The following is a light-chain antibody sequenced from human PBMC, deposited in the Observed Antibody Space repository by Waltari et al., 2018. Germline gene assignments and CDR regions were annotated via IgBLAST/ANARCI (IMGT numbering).Light chain of an antibody. CDR3: QQYFHLST. Sequence: DIQVTQSPSTLSASVGDRVSIPCRASQSISSSLAWFQQKPGKGPKLLIYGASTLESWVPSRFSGSGSGTEFTLTISSLQPDDFATYYCQQYFHLSTFGQGTEVEIK. CDR2: GAS. V-gene: IGKV1-5*03. CDR1: QSISSS. J-gene: IGKJ1*01.